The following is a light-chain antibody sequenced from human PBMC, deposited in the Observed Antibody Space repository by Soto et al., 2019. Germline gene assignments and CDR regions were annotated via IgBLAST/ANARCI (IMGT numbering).Light chain of an antibody. CDR2: DVT. Sequence: LTQPRSMSGSPGQSVTISCTGTNSDVGTFYFVSWYQQYPDKGPKLIIYDVTERPSGVPDRFSGSKSGNTASLTISGLQAEDEADYYCCSYAGSYTYVFGSGTKVTVL. V-gene: IGLV2-11*01. CDR1: NSDVGTFYF. CDR3: CSYAGSYTYV. J-gene: IGLJ1*01.